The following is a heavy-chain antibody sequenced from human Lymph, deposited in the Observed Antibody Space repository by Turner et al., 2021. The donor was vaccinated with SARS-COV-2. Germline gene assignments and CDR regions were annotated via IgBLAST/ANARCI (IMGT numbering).Heavy chain of an antibody. Sequence: QVQLVQSGAAVKKPGSSVNVPRKASGTTFSSSAISGVRQAPGQGLEWMGGIIPIFGTANYAQRFQGRVTITADESTSTAYMELRSLRSEDTAVYYCARGAAYCSGGSCYRKGFDYWGQGTPVTVSS. CDR1: GTTFSSSA. J-gene: IGHJ4*02. V-gene: IGHV1-69*01. CDR2: IIPIFGTA. CDR3: ARGAAYCSGGSCYRKGFDY. D-gene: IGHD2-15*01.